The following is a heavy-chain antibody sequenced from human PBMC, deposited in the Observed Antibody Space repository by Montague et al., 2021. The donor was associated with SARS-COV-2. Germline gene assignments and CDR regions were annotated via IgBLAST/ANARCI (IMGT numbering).Heavy chain of an antibody. D-gene: IGHD3-10*01. CDR2: ISYDGSNK. Sequence: SLRLSCAASGFTFSSYAMHWVRQAPGKGLEWVAVISYDGSNKYYADSVKGRFIITRDNSKNTLYLQMNSLRAEDTAVYYCATSLLWFVELFAWGQGTLVTVSS. CDR1: GFTFSSYA. V-gene: IGHV3-30-3*01. J-gene: IGHJ5*02. CDR3: ATSLLWFVELFA.